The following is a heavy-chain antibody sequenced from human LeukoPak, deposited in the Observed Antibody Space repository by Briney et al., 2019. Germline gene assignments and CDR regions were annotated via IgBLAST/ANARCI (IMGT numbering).Heavy chain of an antibody. CDR1: GFTFDDYA. V-gene: IGHV3-43*02. J-gene: IGHJ4*02. CDR3: AKDSGDFAIDY. D-gene: IGHD2-21*02. CDR2: ICGDVGRT. Sequence: GAPRHSSAASGFTFDDYAMHWVRPAPRTGVEWVSLICGDVGRTYYADSVKGRFTTSRDNSKNSLYLQMNSLRTEDTALYYCAKDSGDFAIDYWGQGTLVTVSS.